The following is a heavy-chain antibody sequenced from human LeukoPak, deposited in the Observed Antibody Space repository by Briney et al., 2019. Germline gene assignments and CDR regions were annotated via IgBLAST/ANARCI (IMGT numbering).Heavy chain of an antibody. V-gene: IGHV4-4*02. CDR3: ARGGSSSRYSSLDTAIDY. D-gene: IGHD6-13*01. CDR1: GGSISSSNW. J-gene: IGHJ4*02. CDR2: IYHSGST. Sequence: SETLSLTCAVSGGSISSSNWWSWVRQPPGKGLEWMGEIYHSGSTNYNPSLKSRVTISVDKSKNQFSLKLSSVTAADTAVYYCARGGSSSRYSSLDTAIDYWGEGTLVTVSS.